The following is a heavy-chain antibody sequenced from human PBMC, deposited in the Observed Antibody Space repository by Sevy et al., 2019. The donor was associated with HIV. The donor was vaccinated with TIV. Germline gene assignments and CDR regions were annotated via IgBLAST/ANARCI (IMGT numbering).Heavy chain of an antibody. CDR3: AGDRRTLNYYGSSGYNSYFDY. Sequence: GGSLRLSCAASGFTFSTYNMNWVRQAPGKGLEWVSSITGSSNYIYPADSVKGGFTIDRDNAKNSLYLQTNSLKAEGMAVYFCAGDRRTLNYYGSSGYNSYFDYWGQGTLVTVSS. D-gene: IGHD3-22*01. J-gene: IGHJ4*02. CDR2: ITGSSNYI. V-gene: IGHV3-21*01. CDR1: GFTFSTYN.